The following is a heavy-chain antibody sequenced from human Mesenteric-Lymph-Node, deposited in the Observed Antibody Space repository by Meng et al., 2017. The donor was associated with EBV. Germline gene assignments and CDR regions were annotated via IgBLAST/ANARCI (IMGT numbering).Heavy chain of an antibody. CDR2: IYYSGSN. J-gene: IGHJ4*02. CDR1: DGSVRRGSYY. V-gene: IGHV4-61*01. CDR3: SRLDRWELLRGLVY. Sequence: VKLQESGPGLVKPSEPLSLTCTVSDGSVRRGSYYWSWIRQPPGKGLEWIGYIYYSGSNNYNPSLKSRVTISVETSKNQFSLKLSSVTAADTAVYYCSRLDRWELLRGLVYWGQGTLVTVSS. D-gene: IGHD1-26*01.